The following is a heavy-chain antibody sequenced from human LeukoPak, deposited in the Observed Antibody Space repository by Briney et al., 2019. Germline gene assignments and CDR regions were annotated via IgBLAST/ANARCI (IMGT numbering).Heavy chain of an antibody. V-gene: IGHV1-2*02. D-gene: IGHD1-26*01. CDR2: INPNSGGT. CDR1: GYTFTVYY. J-gene: IGHJ4*02. Sequence: ASVKVSCKASGYTFTVYYMHWVRQAPGQGLEWMGWINPNSGGTNYAQKFQGRVTMTRDTSISTAYMELSRLRSDDTAVYYCARGLLGATSWWVFDDWGQGTLVTVSS. CDR3: ARGLLGATSWWVFDD.